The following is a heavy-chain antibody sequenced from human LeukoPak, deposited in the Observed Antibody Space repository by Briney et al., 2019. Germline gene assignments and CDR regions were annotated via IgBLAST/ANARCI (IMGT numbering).Heavy chain of an antibody. V-gene: IGHV4-34*01. CDR3: ARGGDIVVVPAAI. J-gene: IGHJ4*02. Sequence: SETLSLTCAVYGGSFSGYYWGWIRQPPGKGLEWIGEINHSVSTNYNPSLKSRVTISVDTSKNQFSLKLSSVTAADTAVYYCARGGDIVVVPAAIWGQGTLVTVSS. D-gene: IGHD2-2*01. CDR1: GGSFSGYY. CDR2: INHSVST.